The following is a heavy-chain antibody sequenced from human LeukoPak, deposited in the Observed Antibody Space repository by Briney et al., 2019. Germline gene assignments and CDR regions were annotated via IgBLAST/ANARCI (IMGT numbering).Heavy chain of an antibody. CDR3: ARRGYSSSWYFDY. CDR1: GGSFSGYY. V-gene: IGHV4-34*01. D-gene: IGHD6-13*01. CDR2: INHSGST. J-gene: IGHJ4*02. Sequence: SETLSLTCAVYGGSFSGYYWSWIRQPPGKGLEWIGEINHSGSTNYNPSLKSRVTISVDTSKNQFSLKLSSVTAADTAVYYCARRGYSSSWYFDYWGQGTLVTVSS.